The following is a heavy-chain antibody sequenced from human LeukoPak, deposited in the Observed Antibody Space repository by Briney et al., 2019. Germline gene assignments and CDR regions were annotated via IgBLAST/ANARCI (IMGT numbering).Heavy chain of an antibody. V-gene: IGHV3-23*01. Sequence: PGGSLRLSCAASGVTLSTYAMSWARQAPGKGLEWVSGISSSGSGDNTYYGDSVKGRFLISRDNSKNTLYLQMNSLRVEDTAVYFCANEIRPNDYWGQGTLVTVAS. CDR1: GVTLSTYA. CDR2: ISSSGSGDNT. CDR3: ANEIRPNDY. D-gene: IGHD4-17*01. J-gene: IGHJ4*02.